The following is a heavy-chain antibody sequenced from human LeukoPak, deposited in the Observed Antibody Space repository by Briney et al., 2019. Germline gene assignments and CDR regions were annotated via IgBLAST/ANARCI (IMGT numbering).Heavy chain of an antibody. Sequence: GGSLRLSCAASGFTFSNYWMHWVRQAPGKGLVWVSRINGDGISTGYADSVKGRFTVSRDNAKKTLYLQMNSLRAEDTAVYYCARDQAAAGDYWGQGTLVTVSS. CDR2: INGDGIST. D-gene: IGHD6-13*01. J-gene: IGHJ4*02. V-gene: IGHV3-74*01. CDR1: GFTFSNYW. CDR3: ARDQAAAGDY.